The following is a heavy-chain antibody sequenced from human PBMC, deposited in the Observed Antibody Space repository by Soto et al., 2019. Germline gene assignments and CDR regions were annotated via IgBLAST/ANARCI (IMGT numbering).Heavy chain of an antibody. CDR2: IKSKTDGGTT. Sequence: PGGSLRLSCAASGFTFSNAWMSWVRQAPGKGLEWVGRIKSKTDGGTTDYAAPVKGRFTISRDDSKSTLYLQMNSLKTEDTAVYYCTTRTMIVVVTHLNWFDPWGQGTLVTVSS. CDR1: GFTFSNAW. V-gene: IGHV3-15*01. D-gene: IGHD3-22*01. J-gene: IGHJ5*02. CDR3: TTRTMIVVVTHLNWFDP.